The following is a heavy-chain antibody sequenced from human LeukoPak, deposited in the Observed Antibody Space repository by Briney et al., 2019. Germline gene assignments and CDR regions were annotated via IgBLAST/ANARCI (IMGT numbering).Heavy chain of an antibody. CDR1: GGTFSSYA. Sequence: ASVKVSCKASGGTFSSYAISWVRQAPGQGLEWMGGIIPIFGTANYAQKFQGRVTITADKSTSTAYMELSSLRSEDTAVYYCARADGDYAHYYYYYYMDVWGKGTTVTVSS. J-gene: IGHJ6*03. CDR2: IIPIFGTA. V-gene: IGHV1-69*06. D-gene: IGHD4-17*01. CDR3: ARADGDYAHYYYYYYMDV.